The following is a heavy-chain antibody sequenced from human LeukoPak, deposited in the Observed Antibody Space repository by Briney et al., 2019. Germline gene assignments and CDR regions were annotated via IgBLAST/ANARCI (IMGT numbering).Heavy chain of an antibody. V-gene: IGHV3-NL1*01. CDR2: IYGDGSSK. Sequence: GGSLRLSCAASGFTFSSHGVHWVRQAPGQGLEWVSSIYGDGSSKFYVDSVKGRFTISRDNSKNTLYLQMNSLRAEDTAVYYCARAGPYDTSGYYYYFDYWGRGTLVPVAS. CDR1: GFTFSSHG. CDR3: ARAGPYDTSGYYYYFDY. D-gene: IGHD3-22*01. J-gene: IGHJ4*02.